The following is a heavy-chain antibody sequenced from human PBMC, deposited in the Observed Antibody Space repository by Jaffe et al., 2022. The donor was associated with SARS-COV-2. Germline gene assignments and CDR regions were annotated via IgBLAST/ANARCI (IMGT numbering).Heavy chain of an antibody. V-gene: IGHV4-39*01. Sequence: QLQLQESGPGLVKPSETLSLTCTVSGGSISSSSYYWGWIRQPPGKGLEWIGSIYYSGSTYYNPSLKSRVTISVDTSKNQFSLKLSSVTAADTAVYYCARRQPVSTVETHGFDYWGQGTLVTVSS. J-gene: IGHJ4*02. D-gene: IGHD4-17*01. CDR3: ARRQPVSTVETHGFDY. CDR2: IYYSGST. CDR1: GGSISSSSYY.